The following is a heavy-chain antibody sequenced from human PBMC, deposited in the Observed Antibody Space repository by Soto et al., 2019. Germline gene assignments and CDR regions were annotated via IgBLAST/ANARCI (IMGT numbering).Heavy chain of an antibody. D-gene: IGHD3-3*01. CDR2: ISSSGSTI. V-gene: IGHV3-48*03. Sequence: VGSLRLSCAASGFTFSSYEMNWVRQAPGNGLERVSYISSSGSTIYYADSVKGRFTISRDNAKNSLYLQMNSLRAEDTAVYYCARDRLTDYDFWSGYSSPGYYGMDVWGQGTTVTVSS. CDR3: ARDRLTDYDFWSGYSSPGYYGMDV. J-gene: IGHJ6*02. CDR1: GFTFSSYE.